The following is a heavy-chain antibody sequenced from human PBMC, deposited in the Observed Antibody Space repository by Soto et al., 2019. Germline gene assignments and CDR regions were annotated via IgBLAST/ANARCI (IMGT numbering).Heavy chain of an antibody. CDR1: GYTFTSYA. CDR3: ARVTYGDYGDYYYYMDV. CDR2: INAGNGNT. Sequence: ASVKVSCKASGYTFTSYAMHWVRQAPGQRLEWMGWINAGNGNTKYSQKFQGRVTITRDTSASTAYMELSSLRSEDTAVYYCARVTYGDYGDYYYYMDVWGKGTTVTVSS. V-gene: IGHV1-3*01. D-gene: IGHD4-17*01. J-gene: IGHJ6*03.